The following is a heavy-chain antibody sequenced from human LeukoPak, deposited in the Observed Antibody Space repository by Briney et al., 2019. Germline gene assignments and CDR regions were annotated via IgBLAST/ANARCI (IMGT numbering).Heavy chain of an antibody. Sequence: SETLSLTCTVSGGSISSYYWNWIRQPPGKELEWIGNIYYSGSTNYNPSLMSRLTMSVDTSKNQFSLKLSSVTAADTAVYYCARDVSSVRNYYYGVDVWGQGTTVTVSS. J-gene: IGHJ6*02. CDR3: ARDVSSVRNYYYGVDV. D-gene: IGHD2-8*01. V-gene: IGHV4-59*01. CDR1: GGSISSYY. CDR2: IYYSGST.